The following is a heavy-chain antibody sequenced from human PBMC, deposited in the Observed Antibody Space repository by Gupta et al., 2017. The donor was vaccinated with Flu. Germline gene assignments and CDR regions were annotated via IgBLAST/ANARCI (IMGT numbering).Heavy chain of an antibody. J-gene: IGHJ3*02. CDR1: GFTFSAY. CDR3: VRQYCTTTTCYTGAFDI. CDR2: ISGDGAAT. V-gene: IGHV3-64*01. Sequence: EVQLVESGGGLVQPGGSLRLSCAASGFTFSAYMHWVRQPPGKGLEYVSSISGDGAATYYANSVKGRFTISRENSKNTLYLQVGSLRADDTAVYYCVRQYCTTTTCYTGAFDIWGQGITVTVS. D-gene: IGHD2-2*01.